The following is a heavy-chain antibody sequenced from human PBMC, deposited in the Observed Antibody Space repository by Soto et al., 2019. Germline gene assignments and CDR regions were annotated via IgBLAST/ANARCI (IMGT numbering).Heavy chain of an antibody. D-gene: IGHD1-26*01. CDR1: GGSISSGRYY. Sequence: SETMSLTCTVSGGSISSGRYYWSWIRQHPGKGLEWIGYIYYSGSTYYNPSLKSRVTISVDTSKNQFSLKLSSVTAADTAVYYCASEGVTPTNWFDPWGQGTLVTVSS. V-gene: IGHV4-31*03. CDR2: IYYSGST. J-gene: IGHJ5*02. CDR3: ASEGVTPTNWFDP.